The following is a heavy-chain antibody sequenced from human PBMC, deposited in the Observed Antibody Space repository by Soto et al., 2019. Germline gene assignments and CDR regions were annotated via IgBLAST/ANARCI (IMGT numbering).Heavy chain of an antibody. CDR1: GFTFKNYG. CDR2: IWYDGRNK. V-gene: IGHV3-33*01. D-gene: IGHD2-2*01. CDR3: ARDTCSSASCYSTFYYYGMDV. Sequence: QVQLVESGGGVVQPGWSLRLSCEVSGFTFKNYGMHWVRQSPGKGLEWVALIWYDGRNKYYADSVKGRFTISRDISKNTLYIQMNSLRVEDSAVYYCARDTCSSASCYSTFYYYGMDVWGQGTTVTVSS. J-gene: IGHJ6*02.